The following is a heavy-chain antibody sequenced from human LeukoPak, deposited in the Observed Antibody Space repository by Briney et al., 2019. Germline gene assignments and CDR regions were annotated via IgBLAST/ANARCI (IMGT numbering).Heavy chain of an antibody. D-gene: IGHD1-26*01. CDR2: LSPDGGSS. V-gene: IGHV3-74*01. Sequence: LAGGSLRLSCAASGFTFSTYWMHWVRQAPGKGLVWVSRLSPDGGSSIYADSVKGRFTVSRDNAKNTLSLQMNSLRAEDTAVYYCTRSPSLGGRYWGFDYWGQGALVTVSS. J-gene: IGHJ4*02. CDR1: GFTFSTYW. CDR3: TRSPSLGGRYWGFDY.